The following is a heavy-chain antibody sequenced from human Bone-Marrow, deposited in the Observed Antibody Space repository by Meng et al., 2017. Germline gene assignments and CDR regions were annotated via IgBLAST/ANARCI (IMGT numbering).Heavy chain of an antibody. D-gene: IGHD3-22*01. V-gene: IGHV4-59*01. CDR3: ARFTDYYDSSGYLDY. CDR2: IYYSGST. J-gene: IGHJ4*02. CDR1: GGSISSYY. Sequence: SETLSLTCTVSGGSISSYYWSWIRQPPGKGLEWIGYIYYSGSTNYNPSLKSRVTISVDTSKNQFSLKLSSVTAADTAVYYCARFTDYYDSSGYLDYWGQGTLVTGSS.